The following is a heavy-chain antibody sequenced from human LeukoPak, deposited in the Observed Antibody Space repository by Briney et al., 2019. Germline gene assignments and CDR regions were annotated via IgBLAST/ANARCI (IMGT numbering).Heavy chain of an antibody. CDR3: ARDRTTTMGSPFDY. CDR1: GGTFSSYA. V-gene: IGHV1-69*13. J-gene: IGHJ4*02. Sequence: SVKVSCKASGGTFSSYAISWVRQAPGQGLEWMGGIIPIFGTANYAQKFQGTVTITADESTSTAYMELSSLRSEDTAVYYCARDRTTTMGSPFDYWGQGTLVTVSS. CDR2: IIPIFGTA. D-gene: IGHD1-26*01.